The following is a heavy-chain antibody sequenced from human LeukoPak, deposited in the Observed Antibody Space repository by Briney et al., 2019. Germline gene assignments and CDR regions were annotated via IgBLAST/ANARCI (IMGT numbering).Heavy chain of an antibody. CDR3: TRGVMTTVVTPPDFDY. V-gene: IGHV3-11*01. CDR1: GFAFSDYY. D-gene: IGHD4-23*01. Sequence: GGSVRLSCGASGFAFSDYYMSWIRQAPGKGLEWVSYTSSSGSTIYYADSVKGRFTISRDNAKNSLYLQMNSLRAEDTAVYYCTRGVMTTVVTPPDFDYWGQGTLVTVSS. CDR2: TSSSGSTI. J-gene: IGHJ4*02.